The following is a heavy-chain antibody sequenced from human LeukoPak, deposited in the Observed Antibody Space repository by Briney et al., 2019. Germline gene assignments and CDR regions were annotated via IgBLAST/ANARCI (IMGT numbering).Heavy chain of an antibody. CDR3: ARTDGYTEGYFDY. J-gene: IGHJ4*02. Sequence: GGSLRLSCAASGFTFSSYAMHWVRQAPGKGLEWVAVISYDGSNKYYADSVKGRFTISRDNSKNTLYLQMNSLRAEDTAVYYCARTDGYTEGYFDYWGQGTLVTVSS. D-gene: IGHD5-24*01. CDR2: ISYDGSNK. CDR1: GFTFSSYA. V-gene: IGHV3-30*04.